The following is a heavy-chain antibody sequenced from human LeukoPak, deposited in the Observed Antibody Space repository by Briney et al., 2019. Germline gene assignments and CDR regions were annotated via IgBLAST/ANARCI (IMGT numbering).Heavy chain of an antibody. D-gene: IGHD1-26*01. J-gene: IGHJ4*02. CDR1: GYTFTGYY. Sequence: GASVKVSCKASGYTFTGYYMHWVRQAPGQGLEWMGWINPSSGGTNYAQKCQGRVTMTRDTSISTAYMELSRLRSDDTAVYYCARGRGWELHFDYWGQGTLVTVSS. CDR3: ARGRGWELHFDY. V-gene: IGHV1-2*02. CDR2: INPSSGGT.